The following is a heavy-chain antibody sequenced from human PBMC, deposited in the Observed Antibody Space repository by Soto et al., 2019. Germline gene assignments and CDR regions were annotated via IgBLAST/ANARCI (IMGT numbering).Heavy chain of an antibody. CDR3: ARDRESYYDFWSGQRSNYYYYGMDV. D-gene: IGHD3-3*01. Sequence: GGSLRLSCAASGFTFSSYSMNWVRQAPGKGLEWVSYISSSSSTIYYADSVKGRFTISRDNAKNSLYLQMNSLRDEDTAVYYCARDRESYYDFWSGQRSNYYYYGMDVWGQGTTVTVSS. CDR1: GFTFSSYS. J-gene: IGHJ6*02. V-gene: IGHV3-48*02. CDR2: ISSSSSTI.